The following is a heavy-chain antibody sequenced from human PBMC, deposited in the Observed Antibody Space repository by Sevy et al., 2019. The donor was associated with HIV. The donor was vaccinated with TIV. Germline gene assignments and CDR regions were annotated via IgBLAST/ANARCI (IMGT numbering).Heavy chain of an antibody. J-gene: IGHJ5*02. D-gene: IGHD4-17*01. CDR3: ATYDYGDYVGWFDP. CDR2: LIPSFGAA. CDR1: GGTFSSYG. V-gene: IGHV1-69*13. Sequence: ASVKVSCKASGGTFSSYGISWVRQAPGQGLEWMGGLIPSFGAANYRRNFQGRVTITADESTSTAYMELSSLRSEDTAVYYCATYDYGDYVGWFDPWGQGTLVTVSS.